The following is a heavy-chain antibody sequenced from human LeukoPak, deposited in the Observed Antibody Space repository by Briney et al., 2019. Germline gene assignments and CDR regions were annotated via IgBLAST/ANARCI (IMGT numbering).Heavy chain of an antibody. J-gene: IGHJ6*02. CDR1: GFTFEDYA. CDR3: AVLHYYAMDV. CDR2: ISWNSGTK. D-gene: IGHD2-8*01. Sequence: GGSLRLSCAASGFTFEDYAMHWVRQAPGKGLEWVSGISWNSGTKGYADSVKGRFTISRDNAKNSLYLQMNSLRGEDAALYYCAVLHYYAMDVWGQGTTVTVSS. V-gene: IGHV3-9*01.